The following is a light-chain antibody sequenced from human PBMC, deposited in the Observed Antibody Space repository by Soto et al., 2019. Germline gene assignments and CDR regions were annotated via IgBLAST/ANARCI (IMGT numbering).Light chain of an antibody. V-gene: IGKV4-1*01. CDR2: WAS. J-gene: IGKJ4*01. Sequence: DIVMTQSPDSLTVSLGERATINCKSSQSILYSSSNKNYLAWYQQKPGQPPKLLIYWASTRESGVPDRLRGSGSGTDFTLTISSLQAEDVAVYYCQQYFSTPRTFGGGTKVEIK. CDR3: QQYFSTPRT. CDR1: QSILYSSSNKNY.